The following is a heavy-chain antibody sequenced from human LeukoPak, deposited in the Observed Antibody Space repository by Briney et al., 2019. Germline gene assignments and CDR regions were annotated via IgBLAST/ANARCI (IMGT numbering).Heavy chain of an antibody. D-gene: IGHD6-19*01. V-gene: IGHV4-59*01. CDR1: GGSISSYY. CDR3: ARNEGISGWYYFDQ. Sequence: SETLSLTCTVSGGSISSYYWNWIRQSPGKGLEWIGYIYYGGSFNYRYNLSLKSRVTISVDASKNQFSLKLSSVTAADTAVYYCARNEGISGWYYFDQWGQGTLVTVSS. J-gene: IGHJ4*02. CDR2: IYYGGSF.